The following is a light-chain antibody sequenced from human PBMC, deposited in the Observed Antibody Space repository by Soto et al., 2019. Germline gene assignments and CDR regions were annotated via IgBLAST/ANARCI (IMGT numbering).Light chain of an antibody. CDR3: MQGVQMPPIT. CDR2: LGS. CDR1: QSLLHSNGYNY. V-gene: IGKV2-28*01. J-gene: IGKJ5*01. Sequence: DIVMTQSPLSLIVTPGEPASISCRSSQSLLHSNGYNYFDWHLQKPGQSPQLLIYLGSNRASGVPVRFSGSGSGTDFTLNISSVEAEDVGLYYCMQGVQMPPITFGQGTRLEIK.